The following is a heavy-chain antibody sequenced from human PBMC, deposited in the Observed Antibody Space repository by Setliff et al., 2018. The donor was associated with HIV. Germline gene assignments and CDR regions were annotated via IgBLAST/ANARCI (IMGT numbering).Heavy chain of an antibody. J-gene: IGHJ3*02. D-gene: IGHD1-1*01. V-gene: IGHV4-38-2*01. CDR3: ERHLQAFDI. CDR1: GYSISSGYY. CDR2: IFHSGGI. Sequence: SETLSLTCAVSGYSISSGYYWGWIRQPPGKGLEWVGSIFHSGGIYYNPSLKSRVTISGDTSKNKLSLKLTPVTAADTAVYYCERHLQAFDIWGHGTMVTVSS.